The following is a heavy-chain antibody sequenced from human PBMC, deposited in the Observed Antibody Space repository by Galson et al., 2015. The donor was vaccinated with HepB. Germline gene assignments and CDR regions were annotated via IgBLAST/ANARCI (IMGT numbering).Heavy chain of an antibody. J-gene: IGHJ3*02. CDR3: ARDPIPQLLTWGAFDI. D-gene: IGHD2-2*01. CDR1: GFTFSSYA. CDR2: ISYDGSNK. Sequence: SLRLSCAASGFTFSSYAMHWVRQAPGKGLEWVAVISYDGSNKYYADSVKGRFTISRDNSKNTLYLQMNSLRAEDTAVYYCARDPIPQLLTWGAFDIWGQGTMVTVSS. V-gene: IGHV3-30*04.